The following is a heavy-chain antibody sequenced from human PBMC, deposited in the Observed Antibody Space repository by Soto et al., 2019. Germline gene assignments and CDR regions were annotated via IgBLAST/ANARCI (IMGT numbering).Heavy chain of an antibody. CDR1: GGSVDRGDYY. CDR2: VSSYRGAT. J-gene: IGHJ6*02. Sequence: LSLTCTVSGGSVDRGDYYWTWLRQPPGKGLEWIAYVSSYRGATYYNPSLKSRVTISVATSKSQFSLKLSSVTAADTAVYYCARDSKGSGTSYNQPSDMDVWGQGSTVTVSS. V-gene: IGHV4-61*08. CDR3: ARDSKGSGTSYNQPSDMDV. D-gene: IGHD3-10*01.